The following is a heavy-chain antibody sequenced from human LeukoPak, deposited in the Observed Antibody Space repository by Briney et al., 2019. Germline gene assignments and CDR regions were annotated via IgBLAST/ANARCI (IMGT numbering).Heavy chain of an antibody. J-gene: IGHJ4*02. CDR2: IKQDGSEK. D-gene: IGHD1-26*01. CDR1: GFTFSSYW. CDR3: AREQVGAFNVLDY. V-gene: IGHV3-7*01. Sequence: GGSLRLSCAASGFTFSSYWMSWVRQAPGKGLEWVANIKQDGSEKYYVDSVKGRFTISRDNAKNSLYLQMNSLRAEDTAVYYCAREQVGAFNVLDYWGQGTLVTVSS.